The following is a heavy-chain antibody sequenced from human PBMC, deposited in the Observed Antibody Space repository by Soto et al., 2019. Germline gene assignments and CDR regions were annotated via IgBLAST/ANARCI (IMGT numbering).Heavy chain of an antibody. J-gene: IGHJ4*02. D-gene: IGHD5-12*01. Sequence: SETLCVTCTLCDGFIRSGDYSWRWIRKPPGKGLEWIGYIYYSGSTYYNPSLKSRVTISVDTSKNQFSLKLSSVTAEDTAVYYCAREQMGVATTHFDYWGQGTLVTVSS. CDR3: AREQMGVATTHFDY. CDR2: IYYSGST. CDR1: DGFIRSGDYS. V-gene: IGHV4-30-4*01.